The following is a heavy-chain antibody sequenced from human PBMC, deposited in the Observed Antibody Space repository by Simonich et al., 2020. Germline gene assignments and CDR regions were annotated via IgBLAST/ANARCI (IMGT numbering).Heavy chain of an antibody. D-gene: IGHD6-13*01. Sequence: QVQLVESGGGVVQPGRSRRLSWAASGFALRRYAMHWVRQAPGKGLEWLAVKTYDGSIKNYTDAGKGRFTISRDNSKNTLDLPRNSLRAEDTAVYYCARDIVSFGSSWYAFDIWGQGTMVTVSS. CDR3: ARDIVSFGSSWYAFDI. CDR1: GFALRRYA. J-gene: IGHJ3*02. CDR2: KTYDGSIK. V-gene: IGHV3-30*07.